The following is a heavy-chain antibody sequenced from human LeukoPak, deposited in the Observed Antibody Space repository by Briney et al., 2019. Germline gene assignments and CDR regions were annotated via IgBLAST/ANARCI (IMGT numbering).Heavy chain of an antibody. Sequence: SETLSLTCTVSGGSFSSSSYYWGWIRQPPGKGLEWIGIIYYSGSTYYNPSLKSRVTLSVDTSKNQFSLKLSSVTAADTAVYYCARHAIVRYYDFWSGYSFLFDYWGQGTLVTVSS. V-gene: IGHV4-39*07. J-gene: IGHJ4*02. CDR1: GGSFSSSSYY. CDR3: ARHAIVRYYDFWSGYSFLFDY. CDR2: IYYSGST. D-gene: IGHD3-3*01.